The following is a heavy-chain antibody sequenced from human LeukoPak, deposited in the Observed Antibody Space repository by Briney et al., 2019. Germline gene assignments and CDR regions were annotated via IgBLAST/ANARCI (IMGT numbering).Heavy chain of an antibody. D-gene: IGHD2-15*01. J-gene: IGHJ4*02. Sequence: SPSETLSLTCAVYGGSFSGYYWSWIRQPPGKGLEWIGEINHSGSTNYNPSLKSRVTISVDTSKNQFSLKLSSVTAADTAVYYCARDHGLGGGFDYWGQGTLVTVSS. CDR1: GGSFSGYY. CDR2: INHSGST. CDR3: ARDHGLGGGFDY. V-gene: IGHV4-34*01.